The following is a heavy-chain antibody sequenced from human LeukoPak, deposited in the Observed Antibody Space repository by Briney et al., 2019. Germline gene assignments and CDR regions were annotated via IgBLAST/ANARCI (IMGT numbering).Heavy chain of an antibody. Sequence: GASVKVSCKASGYTFTSYGISWVRQAPGQGLEWMGWISAYNGNTNYAQKLQGRVTMTTDTSTSTAYMELRSLRSDDTAVYYCARNPYCSSTSCYDWFDPWGQGTLFTASS. V-gene: IGHV1-18*01. J-gene: IGHJ5*02. CDR1: GYTFTSYG. CDR2: ISAYNGNT. CDR3: ARNPYCSSTSCYDWFDP. D-gene: IGHD2-2*01.